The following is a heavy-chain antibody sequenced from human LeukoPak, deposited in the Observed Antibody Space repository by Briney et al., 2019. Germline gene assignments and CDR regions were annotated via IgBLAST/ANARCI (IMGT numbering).Heavy chain of an antibody. D-gene: IGHD2-2*01. CDR3: VKDDGAYCSSTSCYRSLDY. CDR1: GFTFSSYA. V-gene: IGHV3-64D*09. J-gene: IGHJ4*02. CDR2: ISSNGGST. Sequence: GGSLRLSCSASGFTFSSYAMHWVRQAPGKGPEYVSAISSNGGSTYYADSVKGRFTISRDNSKNTLYLQMSSLRAEDTAVHYCVKDDGAYCSSTSCYRSLDYWGQGTLVTVSS.